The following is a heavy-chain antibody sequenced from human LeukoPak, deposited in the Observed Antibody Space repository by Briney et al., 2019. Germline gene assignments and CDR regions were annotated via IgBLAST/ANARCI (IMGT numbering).Heavy chain of an antibody. J-gene: IGHJ4*02. Sequence: ASVKVSCKASGYTFTSYGISWVRQAPGQGLEWMGWINPNSGGTNYAQKFQGRVTMTRDTSISTAYMELSRLRSDDTAVYYCARGVTDTAMVLLFDYWGQGTLVTVSS. CDR1: GYTFTSYG. D-gene: IGHD5-18*01. CDR2: INPNSGGT. CDR3: ARGVTDTAMVLLFDY. V-gene: IGHV1-2*02.